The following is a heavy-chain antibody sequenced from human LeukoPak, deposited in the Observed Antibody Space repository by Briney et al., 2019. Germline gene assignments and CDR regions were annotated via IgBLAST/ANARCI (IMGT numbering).Heavy chain of an antibody. Sequence: GGSLRLSCAASGFTFSNAWMSWVRQAPGKGLEWVANIKQDGSEKYYVGSVKGRFTISRDNAKNSLYLQMNSLRAEDTAVYYCAREQQLVLSHFDYWGQGTLVTVSS. CDR1: GFTFSNAW. CDR3: AREQQLVLSHFDY. V-gene: IGHV3-7*01. CDR2: IKQDGSEK. J-gene: IGHJ4*02. D-gene: IGHD6-13*01.